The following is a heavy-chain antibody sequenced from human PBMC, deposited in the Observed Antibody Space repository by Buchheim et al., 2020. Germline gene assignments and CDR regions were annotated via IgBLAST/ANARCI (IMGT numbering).Heavy chain of an antibody. J-gene: IGHJ6*02. D-gene: IGHD3-3*01. Sequence: QVQLQESGPGLVKPSETLSLTCTVSGGSVSSGSYYWSWIRQPPGKGLEWIGYIYYSGSTNYNPSLKSRVTISVDTSKNQFSLKLSSVTAADTAVYYCARVAGNYDFWSGYMGYYYSMGVWGQGTT. CDR2: IYYSGST. CDR3: ARVAGNYDFWSGYMGYYYSMGV. V-gene: IGHV4-61*01. CDR1: GGSVSSGSYY.